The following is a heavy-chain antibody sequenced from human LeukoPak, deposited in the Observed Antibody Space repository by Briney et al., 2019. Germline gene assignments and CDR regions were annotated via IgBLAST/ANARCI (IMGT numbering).Heavy chain of an antibody. CDR3: AREGPSYSYGLYYFDY. V-gene: IGHV7-4-1*02. CDR1: GGTFSSYA. Sequence: ASVKVSCKASGGTFSSYAISWVRQAPGQGLEWMGWINTNTGNPTYAQGFTGRFVFSLDTSVSTAYLQISSLKAEDTAVYYCAREGPSYSYGLYYFDYWGQGTLVTVSS. D-gene: IGHD5-18*01. J-gene: IGHJ4*02. CDR2: INTNTGNP.